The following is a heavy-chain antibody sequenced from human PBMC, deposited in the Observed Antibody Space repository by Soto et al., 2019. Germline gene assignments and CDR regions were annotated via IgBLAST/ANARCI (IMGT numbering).Heavy chain of an antibody. V-gene: IGHV1-69*13. CDR1: GGTFSSYA. CDR2: IIPIFGTA. Sequence: GASVKVSCKASGGTFSSYAISWVRQAPGQGLEWMGGIIPIFGTANYAQKFQGRVTITADESTSTAYMKLSSLRSEDTAVYNWERDPLQKINWLAPWGQETRVTVSS. J-gene: IGHJ5*02. CDR3: ERDPLQKINWLAP.